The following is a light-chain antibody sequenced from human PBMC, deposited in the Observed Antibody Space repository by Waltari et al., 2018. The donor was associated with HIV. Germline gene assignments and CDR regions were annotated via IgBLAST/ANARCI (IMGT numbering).Light chain of an antibody. CDR3: SSFADRDGFYVL. CDR2: EVT. Sequence: QSALTQPPSASGSPGQSVTLSCTGSNSDIGSYDYVSCSQLHPGKAPKLVISEVTKRPSGVSDRFSGSKSANTAFLTVSGLQAEDEADYYCSSFADRDGFYVLFGGGTRLTVL. J-gene: IGLJ2*01. CDR1: NSDIGSYDY. V-gene: IGLV2-8*01.